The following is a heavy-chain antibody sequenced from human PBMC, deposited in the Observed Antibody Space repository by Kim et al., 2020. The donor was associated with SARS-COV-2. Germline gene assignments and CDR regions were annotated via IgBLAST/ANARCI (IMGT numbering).Heavy chain of an antibody. D-gene: IGHD3-10*01. CDR1: GGSISSSSYY. J-gene: IGHJ2*01. V-gene: IGHV4-39*01. CDR3: ARLRPAADYCSGHAGY. Sequence: SETLSLTCTVSGGSISSSSYYWGWIRQPPGKGLEWIGSIYYSGSTYYNPSLKSRVTISVDTSKNQFSLKLSSVTAADTAVYYCARLRPAADYCSGHAGY. CDR2: IYYSGST.